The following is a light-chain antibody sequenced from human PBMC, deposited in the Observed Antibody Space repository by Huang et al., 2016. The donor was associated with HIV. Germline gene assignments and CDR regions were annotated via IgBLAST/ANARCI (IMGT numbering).Light chain of an antibody. Sequence: DIQMTQSPSTLSASVGDRVTITCRASQYIYNWLAWYQQEPGKAPKLLIYRASTLETGVLSRCSGSGSGTEFNLTISSLQADDAATYFCQQYETYSRTFGRGTKVEIK. CDR1: QYIYNW. CDR2: RAS. V-gene: IGKV1-5*03. CDR3: QQYETYSRT. J-gene: IGKJ1*01.